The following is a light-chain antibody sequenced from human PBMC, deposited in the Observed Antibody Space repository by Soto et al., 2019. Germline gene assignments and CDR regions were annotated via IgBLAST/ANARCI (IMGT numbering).Light chain of an antibody. V-gene: IGLV2-14*01. CDR2: DVS. CDR1: SSDVGGYNY. Sequence: SALTQPASVSGSPGQSITISCTGTSSDVGGYNYVSWYQQHSGKAPKLMIYDVSYRPSGISNRFSGSKSGNTASLTISGLQAEDEADYYCSSYTGSSTWVFGGGTQLTVL. J-gene: IGLJ3*02. CDR3: SSYTGSSTWV.